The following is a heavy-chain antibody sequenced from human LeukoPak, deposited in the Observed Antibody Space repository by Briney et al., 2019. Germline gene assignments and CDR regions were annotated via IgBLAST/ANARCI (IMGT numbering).Heavy chain of an antibody. Sequence: PSETLSLTCTVSGDSISSYYWSWIRQPPGKGLEWIGYIYHSGTTNYNPSLKSRVTISVDTSKNQFSLNLSSVTAADTAVYYCARSSGGTFDPWGQGTLVTVSS. CDR2: IYHSGTT. CDR3: ARSSGGTFDP. V-gene: IGHV4-59*01. D-gene: IGHD1-1*01. CDR1: GDSISSYY. J-gene: IGHJ5*02.